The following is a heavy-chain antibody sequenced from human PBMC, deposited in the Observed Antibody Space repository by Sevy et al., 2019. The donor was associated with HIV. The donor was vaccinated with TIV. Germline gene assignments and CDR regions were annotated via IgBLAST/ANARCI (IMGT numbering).Heavy chain of an antibody. CDR1: GFTFSTFG. CDR3: VKDPLNGTPEAFDI. D-gene: IGHD1-7*01. J-gene: IGHJ3*02. CDR2: IWNDGTNK. Sequence: GGSLRLSCAASGFTFSTFGMHWVRQAPGKGLEWVAVIWNDGTNKNYTDSVKGRFTISRDNSKNTLYLQMNSLRGEDTAVYYCVKDPLNGTPEAFDIWGQGTLVTVSS. V-gene: IGHV3-33*06.